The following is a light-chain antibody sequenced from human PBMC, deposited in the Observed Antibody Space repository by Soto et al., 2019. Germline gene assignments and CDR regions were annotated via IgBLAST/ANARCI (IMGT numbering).Light chain of an antibody. V-gene: IGKV1-39*01. CDR2: ASS. CDR1: QSIGKH. Sequence: DIQMTQSPSSLSASVGDRVTITCRASQSIGKHLNWYQQKPGKAPKFLIYASSSLQSGVPPRFSGSGSGTDFTLTVNSLQPEDLATDYCQQGYSSAITFGQGTRLEIK. CDR3: QQGYSSAIT. J-gene: IGKJ5*01.